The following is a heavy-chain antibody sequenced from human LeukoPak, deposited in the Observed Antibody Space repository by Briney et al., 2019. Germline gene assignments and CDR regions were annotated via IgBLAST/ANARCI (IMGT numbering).Heavy chain of an antibody. V-gene: IGHV3-48*04. CDR3: ARDTMDV. Sequence: SGGSLRLSCAASGFTFSSYSMNWVRQAPGEGLEWVSYITSSSSTIYYADSVKGRFTISRDNAKNSLYLQMNSLRAEDTAVYYCARDTMDVWGQGTTVTVSS. CDR2: ITSSSSTI. J-gene: IGHJ6*02. CDR1: GFTFSSYS.